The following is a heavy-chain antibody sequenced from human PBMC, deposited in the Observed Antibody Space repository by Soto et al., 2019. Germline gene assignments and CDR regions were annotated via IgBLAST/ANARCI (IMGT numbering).Heavy chain of an antibody. CDR3: ATTRFGGKYYNGMDV. Sequence: GESLKISCKHSGFNFPTFWIAWVRQMPGKGLEWMGIIYPGDSDTRYSPSFQGQVTISADKSISTAYLQWSSLKASDTAMYYRATTRFGGKYYNGMDVWGQGTTVTVSS. CDR1: GFNFPTFW. D-gene: IGHD3-10*01. J-gene: IGHJ6*02. V-gene: IGHV5-51*01. CDR2: IYPGDSDT.